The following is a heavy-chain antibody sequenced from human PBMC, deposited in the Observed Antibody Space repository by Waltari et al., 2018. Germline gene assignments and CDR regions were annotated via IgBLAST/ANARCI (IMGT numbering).Heavy chain of an antibody. J-gene: IGHJ4*02. V-gene: IGHV1-3*01. CDR2: INAGTGNA. D-gene: IGHD2-2*01. CDR1: GYTFPNYG. CDR3: ARSQRDAGTIYFDY. Sequence: QVQLVQSGAEIKKPGASVKVSCKASGYTFPNYGIHWVRQAPGQWLEGMGGINAGTGNAKYSQNFQVRGTITRDTSANTAYMELSSLISEDTAVYYCARSQRDAGTIYFDYWGQGTPVTVSS.